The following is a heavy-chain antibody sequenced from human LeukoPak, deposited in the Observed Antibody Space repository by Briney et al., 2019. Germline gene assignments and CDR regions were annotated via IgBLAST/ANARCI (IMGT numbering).Heavy chain of an antibody. J-gene: IGHJ4*02. CDR1: GGSFSGYY. V-gene: IGHV4-34*01. CDR2: INHSGST. Sequence: PSETLSLTCAVYGGSFSGYYWSWIRQPPGKGLERIGEINHSGSTNYNPSLKSRVTISVDTSKNQFSLKLSSVTAADTAVYYCARAYGGNWFDYWGQGTLVTVSS. D-gene: IGHD4-23*01. CDR3: ARAYGGNWFDY.